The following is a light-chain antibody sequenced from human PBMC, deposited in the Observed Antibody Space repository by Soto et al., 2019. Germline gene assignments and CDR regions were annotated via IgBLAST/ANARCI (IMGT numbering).Light chain of an antibody. J-gene: IGLJ2*01. CDR3: SSQAGSDSLV. Sequence: QSALTQPPSASGSPGQSVTISCTGTSSDVGGYNYVSWYQHHPGKAPKVVIYEVSKRPSGVPDRFSGSKSGNTASLTVSGLQAEDEADYYCSSQAGSDSLVFGGGTKVTVL. V-gene: IGLV2-8*01. CDR2: EVS. CDR1: SSDVGGYNY.